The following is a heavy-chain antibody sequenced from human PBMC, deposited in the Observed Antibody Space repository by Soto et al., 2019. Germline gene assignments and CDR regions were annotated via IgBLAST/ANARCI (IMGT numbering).Heavy chain of an antibody. CDR3: AREGAYTAMVLNYYYGMDV. CDR2: ISAYNGNT. Sequence: QVQLVQSGAEVKKPGASVKVSCKASGYTFTSYGISWVRQAPGQGLEWMGWISAYNGNTNYAQKLQGRVTMTTDTTTSTAYMELRSLRSDDTAVYYCAREGAYTAMVLNYYYGMDVWGQGTTVTVSS. J-gene: IGHJ6*02. D-gene: IGHD5-18*01. V-gene: IGHV1-18*01. CDR1: GYTFTSYG.